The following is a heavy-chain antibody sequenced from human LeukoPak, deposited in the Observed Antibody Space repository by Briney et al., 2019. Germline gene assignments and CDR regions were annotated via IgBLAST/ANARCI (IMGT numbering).Heavy chain of an antibody. CDR3: AYSGSYLNWYFDL. Sequence: SVKVSCKASGYTFTNYDISWVRQAPGQGLEWMGGIIPIFGTANYAQKFQGRVTITADKSTSTAYMELSSLRSEDTAVYYCAYSGSYLNWYFDLWGRGTLVIVSS. V-gene: IGHV1-69*06. J-gene: IGHJ2*01. CDR2: IIPIFGTA. CDR1: GYTFTNYD. D-gene: IGHD1-26*01.